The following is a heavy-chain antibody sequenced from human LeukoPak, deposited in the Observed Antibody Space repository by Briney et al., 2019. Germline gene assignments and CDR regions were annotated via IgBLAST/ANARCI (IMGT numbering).Heavy chain of an antibody. J-gene: IGHJ5*02. D-gene: IGHD3-22*01. CDR1: GGSISSGDCY. Sequence: PSQTLSLTCTVSGGSISSGDCYWSWIRQPPGKGLEWIGYIYYSWSTYYNPSLKSRVTISVDTSKNQFSLKLSSVTAADTAVYYCARGTYYYDSSGYYYWFDPWGQGTLVTVSS. CDR3: ARGTYYYDSSGYYYWFDP. CDR2: IYYSWST. V-gene: IGHV4-30-4*01.